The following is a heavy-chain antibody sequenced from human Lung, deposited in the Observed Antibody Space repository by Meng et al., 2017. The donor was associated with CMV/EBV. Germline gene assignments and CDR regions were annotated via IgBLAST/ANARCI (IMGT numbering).Heavy chain of an antibody. D-gene: IGHD2-2*01. CDR2: ISYDGSNK. CDR3: ARDSNVVVPAATYYYYGMDD. J-gene: IGHJ6*02. CDR1: DFXFRSYA. V-gene: IGHV3-30-3*01. Sequence: GGSXRLXFAALDFXFRSYAMHWVRQAPGKGLEWVAVISYDGSNKYYADSVKGRFTISRDNSKNTLYLQMNSRRAEDTAVYYCARDSNVVVPAATYYYYGMDDXGQGXTVTVSS.